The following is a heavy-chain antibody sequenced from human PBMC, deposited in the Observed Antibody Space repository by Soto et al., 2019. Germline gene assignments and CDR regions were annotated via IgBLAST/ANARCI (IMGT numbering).Heavy chain of an antibody. CDR2: IIPIFGTA. J-gene: IGHJ6*02. V-gene: IGHV1-69*13. D-gene: IGHD6-13*01. CDR1: GDTFSGYA. CDR3: ARERMVAAAGTGYYYGMDV. Sequence: SVNGSCKASGDTFSGYAISWVRQAPGQGPEWMGGIIPIFGTANYAQKFQGRVTITADESTSTAYMELSSLRSEDTAVYYCARERMVAAAGTGYYYGMDVWGQGTTVTVSS.